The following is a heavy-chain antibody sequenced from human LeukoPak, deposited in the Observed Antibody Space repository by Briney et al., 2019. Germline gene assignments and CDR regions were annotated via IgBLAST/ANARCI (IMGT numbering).Heavy chain of an antibody. CDR2: ISGSGGST. V-gene: IGHV3-23*01. CDR3: AKCILTGYYKGYMDV. Sequence: GGSLRLSCAASGFTFSSFGMSWVRQAPGKGLDWVSSISGSGGSTYHADSVKGRFTISRDNSKNTLYLQMNSLRAEDTAVYYCAKCILTGYYKGYMDVWGKGTTVTISS. D-gene: IGHD3-9*01. CDR1: GFTFSSFG. J-gene: IGHJ6*03.